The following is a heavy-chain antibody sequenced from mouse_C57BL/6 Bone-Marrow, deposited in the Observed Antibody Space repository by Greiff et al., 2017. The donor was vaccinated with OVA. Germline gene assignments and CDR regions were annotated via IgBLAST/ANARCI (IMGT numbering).Heavy chain of an antibody. CDR2: IWSGGST. J-gene: IGHJ1*03. CDR3: DRGATVVSDSYFDV. V-gene: IGHV2-2*01. D-gene: IGHD1-1*01. CDR1: GFSFTSYG. Sequence: VQLQQSGPGLVQPSQSLSLTCTVSGFSFTSYGVHWVRQSPGKGLEWLGAIWSGGSTDYNAAFITSLSISKDNTKSRVFFKMNRLQADDTAIYYWDRGATVVSDSYFDVWGTGTTVTVSS.